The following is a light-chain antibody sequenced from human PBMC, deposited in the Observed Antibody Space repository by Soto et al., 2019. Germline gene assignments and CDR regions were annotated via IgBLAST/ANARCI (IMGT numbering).Light chain of an antibody. J-gene: IGKJ5*01. CDR2: AAS. CDR1: QGIRNW. Sequence: DIQMPQSPSSVAASIGDRVTITCRASQGIRNWLAWYQQTPGKAPELLIFAASSMQSGVPSRFSGRGSGTEFTLTIDSLQPEDFATYYCQQTDSFPLSFGGGTRLEIK. CDR3: QQTDSFPLS. V-gene: IGKV1D-12*01.